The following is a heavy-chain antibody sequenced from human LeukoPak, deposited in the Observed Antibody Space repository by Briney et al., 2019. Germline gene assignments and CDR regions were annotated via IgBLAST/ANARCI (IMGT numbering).Heavy chain of an antibody. D-gene: IGHD2-2*01. J-gene: IGHJ4*02. CDR3: ARVRGYQPLLDYFDY. CDR2: IYYCGST. CDR1: GGSISSYY. Sequence: SETLSLTCTVSGGSISSYYWSWIRQPPGKGLEWIGYIYYCGSTNYNPSLKSRVTISVDTSKNQFSLKLSSVTAADTAVYYCARVRGYQPLLDYFDYWGQGTLVTVSS. V-gene: IGHV4-59*01.